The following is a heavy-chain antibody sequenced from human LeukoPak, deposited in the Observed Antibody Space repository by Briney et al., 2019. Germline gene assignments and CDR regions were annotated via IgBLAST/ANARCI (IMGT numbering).Heavy chain of an antibody. J-gene: IGHJ4*02. CDR1: GYTFTSYD. CDR2: MNTNSGNT. CDR3: ARGSDLRAYSNYVGFDY. D-gene: IGHD4-11*01. Sequence: GASVKVSCKASGYTFTSYDINWVRQAAGQGREGMGWMNTNSGNTVYAQKFQGRVTITRNTSISTAYMELSSLRSEDTAVYYCARGSDLRAYSNYVGFDYWGQGTLVTVSS. V-gene: IGHV1-8*03.